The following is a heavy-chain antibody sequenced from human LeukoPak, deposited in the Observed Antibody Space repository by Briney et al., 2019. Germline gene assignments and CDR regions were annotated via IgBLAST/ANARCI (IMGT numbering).Heavy chain of an antibody. CDR1: GFTCSSYG. V-gene: IGHV3-30*02. J-gene: IGHJ4*02. CDR2: IRYDGSNK. D-gene: IGHD3-16*02. Sequence: GGSLRLSSAASGFTCSSYGMHWVRQAPGKGLEWVAFIRYDGSNKYYADSVKGRFTISRDNSKNTLYLQMNSLRAEDTAVYYCAKIMITFGGVIVMVDYWGQGTLDTVSS. CDR3: AKIMITFGGVIVMVDY.